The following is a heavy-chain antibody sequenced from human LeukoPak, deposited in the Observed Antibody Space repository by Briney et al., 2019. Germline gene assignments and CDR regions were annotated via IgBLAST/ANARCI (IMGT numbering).Heavy chain of an antibody. D-gene: IGHD2-2*03. Sequence: PAESLRLTCTASGCTISTYAMHWGRKAPRPGLERVSVISYDYSNRYYADSVKGRFTISRENSKNTLYLQMNSLRAEDTAVYYCARVSGYCSSTSCYGNYYYGMDVWGQGTTVTVSS. CDR3: ARVSGYCSSTSCYGNYYYGMDV. CDR2: ISYDYSNR. V-gene: IGHV3-30*04. J-gene: IGHJ6*02. CDR1: GCTISTYA.